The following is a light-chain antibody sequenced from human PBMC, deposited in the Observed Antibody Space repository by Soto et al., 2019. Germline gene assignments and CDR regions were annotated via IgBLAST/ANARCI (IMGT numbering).Light chain of an antibody. CDR1: SSDVGGYNY. J-gene: IGLJ2*01. CDR3: SSYTSSSTYVV. Sequence: QSALTQPASVSGSPGQSITISCTGTSSDVGGYNYVSWYQQHPGKAPKLMIYDVSNRPSGVSNRFSGSKSGNTASLNISWLQGEEGADYYCSSYTSSSTYVVFGGGTKLTVL. V-gene: IGLV2-14*01. CDR2: DVS.